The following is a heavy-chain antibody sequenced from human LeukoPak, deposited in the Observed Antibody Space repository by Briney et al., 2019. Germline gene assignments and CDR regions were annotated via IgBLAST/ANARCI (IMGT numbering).Heavy chain of an antibody. CDR3: AKDWMVRGFFDY. Sequence: GGSLRLSCAASGFTFSSYAMSWVRQAPGKGLEWVSAISGSGGSTYYADSVKGRFTISRDNSKNTLYLQISSLRAEDTAVYYCAKDWMVRGFFDYWGQGTLVTVSP. J-gene: IGHJ4*02. D-gene: IGHD3-10*01. V-gene: IGHV3-23*01. CDR1: GFTFSSYA. CDR2: ISGSGGST.